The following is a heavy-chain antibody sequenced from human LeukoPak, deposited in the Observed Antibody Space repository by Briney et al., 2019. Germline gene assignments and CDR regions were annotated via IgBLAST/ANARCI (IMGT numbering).Heavy chain of an antibody. CDR3: AAGSKGQWLTFDY. V-gene: IGHV1-58*01. J-gene: IGHJ4*02. CDR1: GFTFTSSA. D-gene: IGHD6-19*01. CDR2: IVVGSGNT. Sequence: ASVKVSCKASGFTFTSSAVQWVRQARGQRLEWIGWIVVGSGNTNYARKFQERVTITRDMSTSTAYMELSSLRSEDTAVYYCAAGSKGQWLTFDYWGQGTLVTVSS.